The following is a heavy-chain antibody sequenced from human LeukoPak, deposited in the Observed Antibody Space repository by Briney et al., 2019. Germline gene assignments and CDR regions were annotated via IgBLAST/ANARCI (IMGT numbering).Heavy chain of an antibody. D-gene: IGHD4-17*01. CDR3: AKPIMTTVTTLGLYFDY. V-gene: IGHV3-23*01. Sequence: PGGSLRLSCAASGFTFSSYAMSWVRQAPGKGLEWVSAISGSGGSTYYVDSVKGRFTISRDNSKNTLYLQMNSLRAEDTAVYYCAKPIMTTVTTLGLYFDYWGQGALVTVSS. CDR1: GFTFSSYA. J-gene: IGHJ4*02. CDR2: ISGSGGST.